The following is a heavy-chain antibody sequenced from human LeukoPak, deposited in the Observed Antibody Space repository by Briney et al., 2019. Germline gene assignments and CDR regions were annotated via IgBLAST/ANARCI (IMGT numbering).Heavy chain of an antibody. CDR3: AKLGVRYFDWLPNLYYFDY. D-gene: IGHD3-9*01. CDR1: GFTFSDFA. V-gene: IGHV3-23*01. CDR2: MSASGSHT. Sequence: PGGSLRLSCAASGFTFSDFAMSWVRQAPGKGLEWVSGMSASGSHTHSADFVKGRFTISRDNSKNTLYLQMNSLRAEDTAVYYCAKLGVRYFDWLPNLYYFDYWGQGTLVTVSS. J-gene: IGHJ4*02.